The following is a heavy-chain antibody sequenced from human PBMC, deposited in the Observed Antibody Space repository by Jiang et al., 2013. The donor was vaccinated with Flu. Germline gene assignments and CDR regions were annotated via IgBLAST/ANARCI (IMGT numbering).Heavy chain of an antibody. CDR1: IHLHCLF. Sequence: QSGSELKKPWGLSEGFLQGFWIHLHCLFYELGATGPWTRLEWLGYINPNTGNPTYAQGFTGRFVFSLDTSVSTAYVQISSLEAEDTAVYYCTRDRHSCAFDVWGQGTWSRLF. CDR3: TRDRHSCAFDV. V-gene: IGHV7-4-1*02. CDR2: INPNTGNP. J-gene: IGHJ3*01.